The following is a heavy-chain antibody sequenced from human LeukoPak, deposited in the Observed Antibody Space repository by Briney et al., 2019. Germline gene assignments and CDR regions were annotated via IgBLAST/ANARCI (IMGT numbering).Heavy chain of an antibody. V-gene: IGHV1-46*01. CDR1: GYTFTSYY. D-gene: IGHD3-22*01. CDR3: ARERGDYYDTSHDLALDFDY. J-gene: IGHJ4*02. CDR2: INPSGGST. Sequence: ASVKVSCKASGYTFTSYYIHWVRQAPGQGLEWMGIINPSGGSTIYAQKFQGRVTMTRDMSTSTVYMELSSLRSEDTAVYHCARERGDYYDTSHDLALDFDYWGQGSLVTVSS.